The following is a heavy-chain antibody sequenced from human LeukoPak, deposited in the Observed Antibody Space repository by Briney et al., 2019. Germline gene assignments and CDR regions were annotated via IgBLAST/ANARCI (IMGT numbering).Heavy chain of an antibody. V-gene: IGHV3-9*01. CDR2: INWNSDRI. CDR3: ARSSYYYDTSGLGAFDV. Sequence: GRSLRLSCAASGFTFGDYGLSWVRHAPGKGLEWVSGINWNSDRIDYAYSVKGRFTISRDNAKNSLYMQMNSVIAEDTALYYCARSSYYYDTSGLGAFDVWGQGTTVIVSS. D-gene: IGHD3-22*01. J-gene: IGHJ3*01. CDR1: GFTFGDYG.